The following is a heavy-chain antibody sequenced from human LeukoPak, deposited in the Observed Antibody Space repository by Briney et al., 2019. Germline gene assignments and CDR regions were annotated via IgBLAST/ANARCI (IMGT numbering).Heavy chain of an antibody. CDR3: AKDISSSKSYYFDY. CDR2: ISGSGGST. CDR1: GFTFSSYG. D-gene: IGHD6-13*01. V-gene: IGHV3-23*01. J-gene: IGHJ4*02. Sequence: PGGSLRLSCAASGFTFSSYGMSWVRQAPGKGLEWVSAISGSGGSTYYADSVKVRFTISRDNSKNTLYLQMNSLRAEDTAVYYCAKDISSSKSYYFDYWGQGTLVTVSS.